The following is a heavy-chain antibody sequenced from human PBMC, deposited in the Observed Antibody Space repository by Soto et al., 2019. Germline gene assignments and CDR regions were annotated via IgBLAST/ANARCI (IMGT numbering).Heavy chain of an antibody. J-gene: IGHJ4*02. V-gene: IGHV3-33*01. CDR1: GFTFSSYG. CDR2: IWYDGSNK. Sequence: HPGGSLRLSCAASGFTFSSYGMHWVRQAPGKGLEWVAVIWYDGSNKYYADSVKGRFTISRDNSKNTLYLQMNSLRAEDTAVYYCARSRSRAYCGGDCYRFDYWGQGTLVTVSS. CDR3: ARSRSRAYCGGDCYRFDY. D-gene: IGHD2-21*02.